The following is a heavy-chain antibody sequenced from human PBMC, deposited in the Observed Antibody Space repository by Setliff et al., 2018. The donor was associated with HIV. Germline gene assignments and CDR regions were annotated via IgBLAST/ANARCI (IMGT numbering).Heavy chain of an antibody. J-gene: IGHJ3*02. CDR2: IESSGTYI. CDR1: GFPFSIYT. Sequence: GGSLRLSCAASGFPFSIYTMHWVRQAPGKGLEWVSSIESSGTYIYYADSVKGRFTISRDNAKNPLYLQMNSLRVDDTAVYYCARDSSSWSGSSWTLDIWGQGTMGTVSS. D-gene: IGHD3-22*01. V-gene: IGHV3-21*01. CDR3: ARDSSSWSGSSWTLDI.